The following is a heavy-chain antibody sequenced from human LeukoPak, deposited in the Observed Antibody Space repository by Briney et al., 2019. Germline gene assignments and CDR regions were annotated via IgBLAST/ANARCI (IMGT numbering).Heavy chain of an antibody. Sequence: SETLSLTCTVSGGSISSSSYYWGWIRQPPGKGLEWIGSIYYSGSTYYSPSLKSRVTISVDTSKNQFSLKLSSVTAADTAVYYCARPRGYSYGQFNWFDPWGQGTLVTVSS. CDR1: GGSISSSSYY. J-gene: IGHJ5*02. CDR3: ARPRGYSYGQFNWFDP. D-gene: IGHD5-18*01. V-gene: IGHV4-39*01. CDR2: IYYSGST.